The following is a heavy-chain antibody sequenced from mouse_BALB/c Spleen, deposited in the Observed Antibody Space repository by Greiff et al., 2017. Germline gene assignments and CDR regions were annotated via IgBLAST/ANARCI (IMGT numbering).Heavy chain of an antibody. Sequence: VQLQQSGAELVRPGTSVKVSCKASGYAFTNYLIEWVKQRPGQGLEWIGVINPGSGGTNYNEKFKGKATLTADKSSSTAYMQLSSLTSDDSAVYFCARYYGSFFYYFDYWGQGTTLTVSS. J-gene: IGHJ2*01. CDR2: INPGSGGT. V-gene: IGHV1-54*01. CDR3: ARYYGSFFYYFDY. D-gene: IGHD1-1*01. CDR1: GYAFTNYL.